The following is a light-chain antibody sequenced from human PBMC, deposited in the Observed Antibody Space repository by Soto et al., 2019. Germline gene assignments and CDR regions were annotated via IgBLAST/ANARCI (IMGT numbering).Light chain of an antibody. J-gene: IGLJ2*01. CDR1: SSNIGSNT. CDR3: AAWDDSLTGH. V-gene: IGLV1-44*01. CDR2: GND. Sequence: QSVLTQPPSASGTPGQTVTISCSGSSSNIGSNTVNWYQQLPGTAPKLLIYGNDQRPSGVPDRFSGSKSGTSAYLAISGLQSEDEASYYCAAWDDSLTGHFGGGTKVTVL.